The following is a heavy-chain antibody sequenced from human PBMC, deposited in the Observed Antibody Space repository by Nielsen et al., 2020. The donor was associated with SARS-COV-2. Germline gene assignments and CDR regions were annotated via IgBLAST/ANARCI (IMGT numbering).Heavy chain of an antibody. V-gene: IGHV1-24*01. CDR1: GYTLTELS. J-gene: IGHJ6*03. Sequence: ASVKVSCKVSGYTLTELSMHWVRQAPGKGLEWMGGFDPEDGETIYAQKFQGRVTMTEDTSTDTAYMELSSLRSEDTAVYYCASGGVTTNKNPYYYYYTDVWGKGTTVTVSS. D-gene: IGHD4-17*01. CDR2: FDPEDGET. CDR3: ASGGVTTNKNPYYYYYTDV.